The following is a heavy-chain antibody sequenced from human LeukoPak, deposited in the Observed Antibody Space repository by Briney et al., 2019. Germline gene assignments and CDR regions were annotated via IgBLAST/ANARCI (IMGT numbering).Heavy chain of an antibody. D-gene: IGHD3-3*01. J-gene: IGHJ4*02. CDR2: IWYDGSNK. Sequence: GGSLKLSCEASGFTFSGSAMHWVRQAPGKGLEWVAVIWYDGSNKYYADSVKGRFTISRDNSKNTLYLQMNSLRAEDTAVYSCARGITIFGVVTRPDYWGQGTLVTVSS. CDR1: GFTFSGSA. CDR3: ARGITIFGVVTRPDY. V-gene: IGHV3-33*08.